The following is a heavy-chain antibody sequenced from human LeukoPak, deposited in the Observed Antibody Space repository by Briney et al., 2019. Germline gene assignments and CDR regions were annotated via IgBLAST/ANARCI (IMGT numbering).Heavy chain of an antibody. D-gene: IGHD3-10*01. J-gene: IGHJ4*02. CDR1: GLTFDDYA. Sequence: PGGSLRLSCAASGLTFDDYAMHWVRQAPGKGLEWVSGISWNSGSIGYADSVKGRFTIPRDNAKNSLYLQMNSLRAEDTALYYCAKGDPMVRGVDYWGQGTLVTVSS. CDR3: AKGDPMVRGVDY. V-gene: IGHV3-9*01. CDR2: ISWNSGSI.